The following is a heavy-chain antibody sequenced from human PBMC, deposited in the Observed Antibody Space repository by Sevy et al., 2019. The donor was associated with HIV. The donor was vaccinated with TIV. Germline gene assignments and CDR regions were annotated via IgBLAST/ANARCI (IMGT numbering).Heavy chain of an antibody. J-gene: IGHJ4*02. D-gene: IGHD6-6*01. V-gene: IGHV3-7*01. Sequence: GGSLRLSCAASGFTFSSYWMSWVRQAPGKGLEWVANIKQDGSEKYYVDSVKGRFTISRDNAKNSLYLQMNSLRAEDTAVYYCAREGWDSSSSGGFDYWGPGTLVTVSS. CDR1: GFTFSSYW. CDR3: AREGWDSSSSGGFDY. CDR2: IKQDGSEK.